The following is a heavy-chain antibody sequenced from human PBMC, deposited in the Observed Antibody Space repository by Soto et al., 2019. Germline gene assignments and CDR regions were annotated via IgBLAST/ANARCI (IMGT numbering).Heavy chain of an antibody. D-gene: IGHD6-19*01. V-gene: IGHV1-46*03. CDR3: SRAGDSSGWSDAFDI. Sequence: QVQVVQSGAEVKEPGASVKVSCKESGYTFTSYYIHLVRQAPGQGLEWMGVLNPSGGGTNFAQEFQGRLTMTSDTSTSTVYMELSSLRSEDTAVYYGSRAGDSSGWSDAFDIWGQGTMVTVSS. CDR2: LNPSGGGT. CDR1: GYTFTSYY. J-gene: IGHJ3*02.